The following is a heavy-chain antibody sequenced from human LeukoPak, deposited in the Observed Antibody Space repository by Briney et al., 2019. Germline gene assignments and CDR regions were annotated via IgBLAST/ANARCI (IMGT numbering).Heavy chain of an antibody. CDR2: IKQDGSEK. CDR3: AKESGGSDNFDY. J-gene: IGHJ4*02. V-gene: IGHV3-7*03. D-gene: IGHD1-14*01. CDR1: RFTFSSYW. Sequence: GGSLRLSCEASRFTFSSYWMNWVRQAPGKGLEWVANIKQDGSEKHYMDSVKGRFTISRDNAKNSLYLQMNSLRAEDTAVYYCAKESGGSDNFDYWGQGTLVTVSS.